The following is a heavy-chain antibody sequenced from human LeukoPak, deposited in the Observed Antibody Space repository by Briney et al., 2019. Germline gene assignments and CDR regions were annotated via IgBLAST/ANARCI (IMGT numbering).Heavy chain of an antibody. V-gene: IGHV1-69*04. CDR2: IIPILGIA. CDR3: ARSRAVGWSDAFDI. CDR1: GGTFSSYA. D-gene: IGHD6-19*01. J-gene: IGHJ3*02. Sequence: SVKVSCKASGGTFSSYAISWVRQAPGQGLEWMGRIIPILGIANYAQKFQGRVTITADKSTSTAYMELSSLRSEDTAVYYCARSRAVGWSDAFDIWGQGTMVTVSS.